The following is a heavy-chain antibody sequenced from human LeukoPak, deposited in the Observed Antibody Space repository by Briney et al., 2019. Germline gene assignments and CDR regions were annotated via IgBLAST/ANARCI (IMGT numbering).Heavy chain of an antibody. D-gene: IGHD1-26*01. J-gene: IGHJ4*02. CDR1: GFTFSTYG. CDR3: AKFAGATDPLFDY. CDR2: ISSDGSNK. V-gene: IGHV3-30*18. Sequence: PGGSLRLSCAASGFTFSTYGMHWVRQAPGKGLEWVAVISSDGSNKYYADSVKGRFTISRDNSKNTLYLQMNGLRAEDTAVYYCAKFAGATDPLFDYWGQGTLVTVSS.